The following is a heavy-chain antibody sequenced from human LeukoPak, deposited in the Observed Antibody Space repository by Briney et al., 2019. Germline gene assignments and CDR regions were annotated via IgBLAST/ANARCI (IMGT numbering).Heavy chain of an antibody. Sequence: ASVKVSCKASGYTFTSYGISWVRQAPGQGLEWIGWISGYNGYTHYAHNLQGRVTMTTDTSTSTAYMELRSLRSDDTAVYYCARDEARYSSGYYSNWFDPWGQGTLVTVSS. J-gene: IGHJ5*02. CDR2: ISGYNGYT. CDR3: ARDEARYSSGYYSNWFDP. CDR1: GYTFTSYG. D-gene: IGHD3-22*01. V-gene: IGHV1-18*01.